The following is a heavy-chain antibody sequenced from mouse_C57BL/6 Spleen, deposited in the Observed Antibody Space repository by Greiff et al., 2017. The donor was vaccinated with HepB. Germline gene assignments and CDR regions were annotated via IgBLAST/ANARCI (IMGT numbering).Heavy chain of an antibody. Sequence: VQLVESGGGLVQPGGSLKLSCAASGFTFSDYYMYWVRQTPEKRLEWVAYISNGGGSTYYPDTVKGRFTISRDNAKNTLYLQMSRLKSEDTAMYYCARNYGSSYAWFAYWGQGTLVTVSA. J-gene: IGHJ3*01. V-gene: IGHV5-12*01. CDR2: ISNGGGST. CDR3: ARNYGSSYAWFAY. D-gene: IGHD1-1*01. CDR1: GFTFSDYY.